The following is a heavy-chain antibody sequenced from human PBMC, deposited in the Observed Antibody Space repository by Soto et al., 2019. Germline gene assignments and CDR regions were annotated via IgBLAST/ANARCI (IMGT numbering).Heavy chain of an antibody. Sequence: SETLSLTCTVSGGSISSGGYYWSWIRQHPGKGLEWIGYIYYSGSTYYNPSLKSRVTISVDTSKNQFSLKLSSVTAADTAVYYCARDVRSFGDAFDIWGQGTMVTVSS. D-gene: IGHD3-10*01. CDR2: IYYSGST. CDR1: GGSISSGGYY. J-gene: IGHJ3*02. CDR3: ARDVRSFGDAFDI. V-gene: IGHV4-31*03.